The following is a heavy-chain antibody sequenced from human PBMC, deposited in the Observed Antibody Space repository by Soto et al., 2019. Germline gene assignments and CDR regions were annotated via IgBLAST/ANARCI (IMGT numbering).Heavy chain of an antibody. CDR3: ARIPEVSSWPYYGMDV. D-gene: IGHD6-13*01. J-gene: IGHJ6*02. CDR2: INPNSGGT. V-gene: IGHV1-2*02. Sequence: ASVKVSCKASGYTFTGYYMHWVRQAPGQGLEWMGWINPNSGGTNYAQKFQGRVTMTRVTSISTAYMELSRLRSDDTAVYYCARIPEVSSWPYYGMDVWGQGTTVTVSS. CDR1: GYTFTGYY.